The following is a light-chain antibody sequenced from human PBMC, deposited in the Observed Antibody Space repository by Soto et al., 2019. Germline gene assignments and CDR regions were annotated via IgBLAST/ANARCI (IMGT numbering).Light chain of an antibody. J-gene: IGKJ1*01. V-gene: IGKV4-1*01. CDR3: QQYYSTPQT. CDR2: WAS. Sequence: DIVMTQSPDSLAVSLGERATINCKSSQSVLYSSNNKNYLAWYQQKPGQPPKLLIYWASTRESGVPDRFSGSGSGNDFTLTISSLPAEDVAVYYCQQYYSTPQTFGQGTKVEIK. CDR1: QSVLYSSNNKNY.